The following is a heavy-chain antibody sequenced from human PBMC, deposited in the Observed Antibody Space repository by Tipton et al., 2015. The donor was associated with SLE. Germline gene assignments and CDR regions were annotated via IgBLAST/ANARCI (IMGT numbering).Heavy chain of an antibody. CDR1: GYSFTSYW. Sequence: QSGPEVKKPGESLRISCKGSGYSFTSYWISWVRQMPGKGLEWMGRIDPSDSYTNYSPSFQGHVTISADKSISTAYLQWSSLKASDTAMYYCARLTSGALYYYYMDVWGKGTTVTVSS. J-gene: IGHJ6*03. CDR3: ARLTSGALYYYYMDV. CDR2: IDPSDSYT. D-gene: IGHD4/OR15-4a*01. V-gene: IGHV5-10-1*01.